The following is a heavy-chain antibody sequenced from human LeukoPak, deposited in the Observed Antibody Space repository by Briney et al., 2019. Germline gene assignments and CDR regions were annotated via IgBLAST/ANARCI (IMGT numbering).Heavy chain of an antibody. D-gene: IGHD1-1*01. CDR3: AREVGIKFPFYYYYMDV. CDR1: GGSISSGSYY. Sequence: SETLSLTCTVSGGSISSGSYYWSWIRQPAGKGLEWIGRIYTSGSTNYNPSLKSRVTISVDTSKNQFSLKLSSVTAADTAVYYCAREVGIKFPFYYYYMDVWGKGTTVTISS. CDR2: IYTSGST. J-gene: IGHJ6*03. V-gene: IGHV4-61*02.